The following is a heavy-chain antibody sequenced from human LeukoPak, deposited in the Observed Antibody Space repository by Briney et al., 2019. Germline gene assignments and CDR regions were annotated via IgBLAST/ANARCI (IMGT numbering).Heavy chain of an antibody. Sequence: RAGVSLRLSCAASGFTFNSYAMSWVPQAPGKGLEWVSAISGSGGITYYADSVKGRFTISRDNSKNTLSLQMNSLRAEDTAVYYCAKGVLAVRLESWGQGTLVTVSS. CDR3: AKGVLAVRLES. D-gene: IGHD1-1*01. CDR1: GFTFNSYA. CDR2: ISGSGGIT. J-gene: IGHJ4*02. V-gene: IGHV3-23*01.